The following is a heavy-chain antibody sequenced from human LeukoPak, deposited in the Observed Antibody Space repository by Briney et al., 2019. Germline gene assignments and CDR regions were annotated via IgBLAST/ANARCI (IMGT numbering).Heavy chain of an antibody. J-gene: IGHJ3*02. V-gene: IGHV4-39*07. CDR2: IYYSGST. D-gene: IGHD6-13*01. CDR1: GGSISSSSYY. Sequence: SETLSLTCTVSGGSISSSSYYWGWIRQPPGKGLEWIGSIYYSGSTYYNPSLKSRVTISVDTSKNQFSLKLSSVTAADTAVYYCARDRRLYSSSWYKMRAFDIWGQGTMVTVSS. CDR3: ARDRRLYSSSWYKMRAFDI.